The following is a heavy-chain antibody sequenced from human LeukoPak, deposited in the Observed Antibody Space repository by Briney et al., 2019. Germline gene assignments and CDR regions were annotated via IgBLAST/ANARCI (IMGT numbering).Heavy chain of an antibody. V-gene: IGHV3-23*01. D-gene: IGHD3-9*01. Sequence: GGSLRLSCAASGFTFSSYAMSWVRQAPGKGLEWVSTISSFDDSTYYADSVKGRFTISRDDSKNTLYLQMNSLRAEDTAVYYCAKLSSYDILAGPLYFFDYWGQGTLVTVSS. CDR1: GFTFSSYA. CDR2: ISSFDDST. J-gene: IGHJ4*02. CDR3: AKLSSYDILAGPLYFFDY.